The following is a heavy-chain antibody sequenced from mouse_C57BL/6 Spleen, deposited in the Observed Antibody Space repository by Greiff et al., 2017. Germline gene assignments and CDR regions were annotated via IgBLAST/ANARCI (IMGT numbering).Heavy chain of an antibody. V-gene: IGHV5-9*01. J-gene: IGHJ2*01. Sequence: DVQLVESGGGLVKPGGSLKLSCAASGFTFSSYTMSWVRQTPEKRLEWVATISGGGGNTYYPDSVKGRFTISRDNAKNTLYLQMSSLRSEDTALYYCARHRITTVVAHFDYWGQGTTLTVSS. D-gene: IGHD1-1*01. CDR1: GFTFSSYT. CDR2: ISGGGGNT. CDR3: ARHRITTVVAHFDY.